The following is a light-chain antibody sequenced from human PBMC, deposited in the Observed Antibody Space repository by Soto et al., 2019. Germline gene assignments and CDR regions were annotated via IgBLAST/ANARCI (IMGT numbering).Light chain of an antibody. J-gene: IGLJ2*01. CDR1: SSDVGGYNY. CDR2: DVS. V-gene: IGLV2-11*01. Sequence: QSALTQPRSVSGSPGQSVTISCTGTSSDVGGYNYVSWYQQHPGKAPKLMIYDVSKRPSGVPDRFSGSKSGNTASLTISGLQDEDEADYYCCSSECRDTLVFGGGTKLTVL. CDR3: CSSECRDTLV.